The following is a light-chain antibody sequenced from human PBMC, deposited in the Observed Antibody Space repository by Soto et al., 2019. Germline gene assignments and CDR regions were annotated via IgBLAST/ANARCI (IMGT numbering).Light chain of an antibody. J-gene: IGKJ1*01. V-gene: IGKV3-15*01. CDR2: DAS. CDR1: QSVNNK. Sequence: EIVLTQSPATLSVSPGERATLSFMASQSVNNKLAWYQQKPGQAPRLIMYDASIRATGVPVRFSGSASGTEFTLTISSLQSEDFAVYYCQQYNNWPRTFGQGTKV. CDR3: QQYNNWPRT.